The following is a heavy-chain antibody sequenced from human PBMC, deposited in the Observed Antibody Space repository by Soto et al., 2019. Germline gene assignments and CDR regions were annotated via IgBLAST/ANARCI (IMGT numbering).Heavy chain of an antibody. CDR2: IYWDDDK. J-gene: IGHJ4*02. D-gene: IGHD3-10*01. Sequence: QITLKESGPTLVKPTQTLTLTCTFSGFSLSTRGVGVGWIRQPPGKALEWFALIYWDDDKRYSPSLRSRLTITKDSTKNQVVLTLTNMDPVDTATYYCAHIGISTWFTYWGQGTLVTVSS. V-gene: IGHV2-5*02. CDR1: GFSLSTRGVG. CDR3: AHIGISTWFTY.